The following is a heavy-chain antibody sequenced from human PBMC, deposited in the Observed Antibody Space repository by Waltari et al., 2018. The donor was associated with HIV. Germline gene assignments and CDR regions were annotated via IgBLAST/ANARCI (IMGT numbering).Heavy chain of an antibody. Sequence: VQLLQSGAAVKKPGASVQVSCKASGYRFSRYGITWVPPAPGPGLEWLGSVTDYNGNTYYAQSLQGRVSMTTDTYTNTAYMTLRSLRSDDTAIYFCARSGYFDSRGSRNYHYYGMDVWGQGTTVTVSS. CDR3: ARSGYFDSRGSRNYHYYGMDV. D-gene: IGHD3-22*01. CDR1: GYRFSRYG. CDR2: VTDYNGNT. J-gene: IGHJ6*02. V-gene: IGHV1-18*01.